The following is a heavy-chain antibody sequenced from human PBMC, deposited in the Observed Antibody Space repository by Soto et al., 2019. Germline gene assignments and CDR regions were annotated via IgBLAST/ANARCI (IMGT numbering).Heavy chain of an antibody. D-gene: IGHD2-2*03. V-gene: IGHV3-74*01. CDR3: VDPYFFDY. J-gene: IGHJ4*02. CDR1: GFTFSSHW. CDR2: INSDGSGT. Sequence: LRLSCAASGFTFSSHWLHWVRQAPGKGLVWVSRINSDGSGTSYADSVKGRFTISRDNAKNTLYLQMNSLRAEDTALYYCVDPYFFDYWGQGTLVTVSS.